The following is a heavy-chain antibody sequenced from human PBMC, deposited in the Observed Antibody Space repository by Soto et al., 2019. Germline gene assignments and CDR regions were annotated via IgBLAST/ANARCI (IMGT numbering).Heavy chain of an antibody. CDR3: ANGSTAMYCFDY. Sequence: GGSLTLSCAASGFSFSSYGMHWVRQAPGKGLEWVAVISYDGSNKYYADSVKRRFTISRDNSKNTLYLQMNSLRAEDTADYYWANGSTAMYCFDYWGQGTLVTVSS. V-gene: IGHV3-30*18. CDR1: GFSFSSYG. J-gene: IGHJ4*02. CDR2: ISYDGSNK. D-gene: IGHD5-18*01.